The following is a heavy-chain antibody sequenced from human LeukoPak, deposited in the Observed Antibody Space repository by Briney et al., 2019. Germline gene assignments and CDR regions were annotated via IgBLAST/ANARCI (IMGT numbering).Heavy chain of an antibody. CDR1: GFTLSSSA. D-gene: IGHD1-26*01. CDR3: SRDPTYYLRYGYFDY. V-gene: IGHV3-21*01. Sequence: PGGSLRLSCAASGFTLSSSAMNWVRQAPGKGLEWVSSINNVGSHIYYAGSVKGRFTISRDNTKNSLYLQMNSLRAEDTAVYYCSRDPTYYLRYGYFDYWGQGALVTVSS. J-gene: IGHJ4*02. CDR2: INNVGSHI.